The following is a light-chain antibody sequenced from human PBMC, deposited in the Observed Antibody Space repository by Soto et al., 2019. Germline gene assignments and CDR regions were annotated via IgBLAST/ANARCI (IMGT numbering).Light chain of an antibody. CDR3: QQRSNWPRGIT. CDR1: QSVSSY. Sequence: EIVLTQSPATLSLYPGERATLSCRASQSVSSYLAWYQQKPGQAPRLLIYEASNRATGIPARFSGRGSGTDFTLPISSLEPEDFAFYSCQQRSNWPRGITFGQGTRLEIK. J-gene: IGKJ5*01. CDR2: EAS. V-gene: IGKV3-11*01.